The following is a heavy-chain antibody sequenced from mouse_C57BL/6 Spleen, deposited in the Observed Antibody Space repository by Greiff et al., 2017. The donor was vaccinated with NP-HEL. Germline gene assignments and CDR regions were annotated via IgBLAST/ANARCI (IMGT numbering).Heavy chain of an antibody. V-gene: IGHV7-3*01. D-gene: IGHD6-5*01. CDR3: ARYSYGFAY. J-gene: IGHJ3*01. CDR1: GFTFTDYY. Sequence: EVKLMESGGGLVQPGGSLSLSCAASGFTFTDYYMSWVRQPPGKALEWLGFIRNKANGYTTEYSASVKGRFTISRDNSPSILYLQMNALRAEDSATYYCARYSYGFAYWGQGTLVTVSA. CDR2: IRNKANGYTT.